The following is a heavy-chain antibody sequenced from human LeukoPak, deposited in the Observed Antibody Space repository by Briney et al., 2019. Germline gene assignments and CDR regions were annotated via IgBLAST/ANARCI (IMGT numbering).Heavy chain of an antibody. V-gene: IGHV4-4*07. D-gene: IGHD3-10*01. CDR1: GGSISTYY. Sequence: PSETLSLTCTVSGGSISTYYWSWIRQPVGKGLEWIGHIKTSGSTHYNPSLRSRITMSVDTSKNQFSLNLSSVTAADTAVYYCAKVAEYYYGSETYFFFEDWGQGTLVTVSS. J-gene: IGHJ4*02. CDR3: AKVAEYYYGSETYFFFED. CDR2: IKTSGST.